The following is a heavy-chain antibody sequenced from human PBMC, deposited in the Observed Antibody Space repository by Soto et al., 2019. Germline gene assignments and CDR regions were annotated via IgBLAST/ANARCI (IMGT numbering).Heavy chain of an antibody. CDR1: GYSVSSNSAA. V-gene: IGHV6-1*01. D-gene: IGHD3-10*01. Sequence: PSQTLSLTCAISGYSVSSNSAAWNWIRQSPSRGLEWLGRTYYRSKWYNDYAVSVKSRITINPDTSKNQFSLQLNSVTPEDTAVYYCARGTTMVRGVIPYNWFDPWGQGTLVTVSS. J-gene: IGHJ5*02. CDR3: ARGTTMVRGVIPYNWFDP. CDR2: TYYRSKWYN.